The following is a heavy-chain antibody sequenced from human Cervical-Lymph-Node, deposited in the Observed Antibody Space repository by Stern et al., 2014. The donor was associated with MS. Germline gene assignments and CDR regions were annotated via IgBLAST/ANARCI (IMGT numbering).Heavy chain of an antibody. J-gene: IGHJ1*01. Sequence: QVQLVQSGAEVKKPGASVTVSCNVAGHPLSELAMHWLRQLPTRGLEWMGQFDPEDGETVYAQQFQGRLSMTEDTSTGTAYMTLTALRSEDTAVYYCATDRGVKGGPGTLGTVSS. CDR2: FDPEDGET. CDR3: ATDRGVK. CDR1: GHPLSELA. V-gene: IGHV1-24*01. D-gene: IGHD3-10*01.